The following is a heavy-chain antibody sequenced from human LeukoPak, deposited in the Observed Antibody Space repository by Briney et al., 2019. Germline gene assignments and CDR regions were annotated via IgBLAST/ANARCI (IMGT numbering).Heavy chain of an antibody. V-gene: IGHV1-2*02. CDR1: GYTFTGYY. J-gene: IGHJ5*02. CDR3: ARVAGYQLLYSWFDP. Sequence: ASVKVSCKASGYTFTGYYMHWVRQAPGRGLEWMGWINPNSGGTNYAQKFQGRVTMTRDTSISTAYMELSRLRSDDTAVYYCARVAGYQLLYSWFDPWGQGTLVTVSS. D-gene: IGHD2-2*02. CDR2: INPNSGGT.